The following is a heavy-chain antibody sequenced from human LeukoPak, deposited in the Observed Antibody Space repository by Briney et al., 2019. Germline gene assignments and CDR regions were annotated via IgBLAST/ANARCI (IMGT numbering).Heavy chain of an antibody. CDR3: ARDQGIGAAGYDF. V-gene: IGHV1-24*01. Sequence: GASEKVSCKVSGYRLTDVFIQWVRQAPGEGLEWVGGFDPEEGKKLYARQFQGRVTTTEDTSTDIAYMELHSLTSEDAAVYYCARDQGIGAAGYDFWGQGTLVTVSS. CDR1: GYRLTDVF. D-gene: IGHD6-13*01. J-gene: IGHJ4*02. CDR2: FDPEEGKK.